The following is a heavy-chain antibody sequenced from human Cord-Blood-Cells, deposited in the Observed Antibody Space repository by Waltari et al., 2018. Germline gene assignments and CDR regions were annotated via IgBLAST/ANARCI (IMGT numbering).Heavy chain of an antibody. J-gene: IGHJ5*02. CDR1: GGSISSYY. CDR3: ARLVGCSSTSCYFWFDP. Sequence: QVQLQESGPGLVKPSETLSLTCTVSGGSISSYYWSWIRQPPGKGLAWFGYSYYRGSTNSNPSLKSRVTISVDTSKNQFSLKLSSVTAADTAVYYCARLVGCSSTSCYFWFDPWGQGTLVTVSS. V-gene: IGHV4-59*01. CDR2: SYYRGST. D-gene: IGHD2-2*01.